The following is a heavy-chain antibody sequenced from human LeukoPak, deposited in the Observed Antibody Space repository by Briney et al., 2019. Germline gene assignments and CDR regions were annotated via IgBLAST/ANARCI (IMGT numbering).Heavy chain of an antibody. CDR1: GGSITSNDW. Sequence: SETLSLTCAVSGGSITSNDWWSWVRQPPGKGLEWIGEVHHDGRTNYNPSLKSRLTVSLDKSKNQFSLKLSTVTAADTAVYYCARSWYRSGYYFDYWGQGTLVTVSS. CDR3: ARSWYRSGYYFDY. D-gene: IGHD3-22*01. CDR2: VHHDGRT. J-gene: IGHJ4*02. V-gene: IGHV4-4*02.